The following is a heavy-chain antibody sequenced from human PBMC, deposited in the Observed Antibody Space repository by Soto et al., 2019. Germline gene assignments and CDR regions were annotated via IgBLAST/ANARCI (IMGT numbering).Heavy chain of an antibody. CDR1: GFTFTRYS. Sequence: GGSLRLSCAASGFTFTRYSMNWVRQAPGRGLVWVSSISSTTNYIYYADSMKGRFTVSRDNAKNSVYLDMNSLSAEDTAVYYCARESEDLTSNLDYWGQGTLVTVSS. CDR2: ISSTTNYI. J-gene: IGHJ4*02. CDR3: ARESEDLTSNLDY. V-gene: IGHV3-21*01.